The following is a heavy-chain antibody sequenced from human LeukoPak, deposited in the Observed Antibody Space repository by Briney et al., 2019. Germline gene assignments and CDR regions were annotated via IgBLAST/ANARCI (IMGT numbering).Heavy chain of an antibody. CDR2: ISWNSGSI. D-gene: IGHD6-19*01. CDR1: GFTFDDYA. Sequence: GGSLRLSCAASGFTFDDYAMHWVRQAPGKGLEWVSGISWNSGSIGYADSVKGRFTISRDNAEHSLSVKVNSLRAEDTDLLFCAKGTRCGWYLLAFDIWGQGTMVTVSS. V-gene: IGHV3-9*01. J-gene: IGHJ3*02. CDR3: AKGTRCGWYLLAFDI.